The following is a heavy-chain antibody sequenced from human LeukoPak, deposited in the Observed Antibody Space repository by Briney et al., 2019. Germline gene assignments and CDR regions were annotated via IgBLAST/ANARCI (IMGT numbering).Heavy chain of an antibody. CDR2: ISAYNGNT. CDR3: ARARPGNAFDI. V-gene: IGHV1-18*01. CDR1: GYTFTSYD. Sequence: ASVKVSCKASGYTFTSYDINWVRQATGQGLEWMGWISAYNGNTNYAQKLQGRVTMTTDTSTSTAYMELRSLRSDDTAVYYCARARPGNAFDIWGQGTMVTVSS. J-gene: IGHJ3*02. D-gene: IGHD3-10*01.